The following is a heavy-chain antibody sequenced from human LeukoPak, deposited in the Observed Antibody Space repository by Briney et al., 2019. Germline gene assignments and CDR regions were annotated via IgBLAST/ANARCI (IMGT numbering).Heavy chain of an antibody. V-gene: IGHV1-69*13. CDR1: GGTFSSYA. CDR3: ASANCSSTSCYFGVLNWFDP. CDR2: IIPIFGTA. Sequence: SVKVSCKASGGTFSSYAISWVRQAPGQGLEWMGGIIPIFGTANYAQKFQGRVTITADESTSTAYMELSSLRSEDTAVYYCASANCSSTSCYFGVLNWFDPWGQGTLVTVSS. J-gene: IGHJ5*02. D-gene: IGHD2-2*01.